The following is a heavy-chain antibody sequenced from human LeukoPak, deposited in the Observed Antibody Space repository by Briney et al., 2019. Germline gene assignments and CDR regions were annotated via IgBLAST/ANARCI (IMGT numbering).Heavy chain of an antibody. CDR2: TASP. CDR1: GFTFSSYA. CDR3: ARSTNYDASGSYYFDS. Sequence: LRLSCAASGFTFSSYAMSWVRQPPGKGLEWIGYTASPYHNPSLKSRLPISIDTSKNQISLKLDSVTASDTAVYFCARSTNYDASGSYYFDSWGQGILVTVTS. J-gene: IGHJ4*02. V-gene: IGHV4-30-2*05. D-gene: IGHD3-10*01.